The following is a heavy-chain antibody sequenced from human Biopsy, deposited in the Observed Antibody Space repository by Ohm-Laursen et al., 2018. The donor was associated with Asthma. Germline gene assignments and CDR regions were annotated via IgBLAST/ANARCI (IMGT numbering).Heavy chain of an antibody. CDR3: ARVAYGDLTCFDP. V-gene: IGHV3-74*01. J-gene: IGHJ5*02. CDR1: GFTFSTYG. CDR2: INSDGSST. D-gene: IGHD4-17*01. Sequence: SLSLSCSAFGFTFSTYGMHWVRQAPGKGLVWVSRINSDGSSTSYADSVKGRFTISRDNAKNTLYLQMNSLRAEDTAVYYCARVAYGDLTCFDPWGQGTLVTVSS.